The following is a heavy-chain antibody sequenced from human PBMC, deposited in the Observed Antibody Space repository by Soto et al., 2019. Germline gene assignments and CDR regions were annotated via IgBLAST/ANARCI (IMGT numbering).Heavy chain of an antibody. CDR2: ITASADTT. CDR1: AFTFRSYA. Sequence: EEQLLESGGGLVRPGGSLRLSCAASAFTFRSYAMSWVRQAPGKGLEWVSAITASADTTYYADSVKGRFTNSRDNSKNTLYLQMTSLRAEDTAVYYCPKVTPLSVFTSTSCLGAFEIWGQWTMVTVS. D-gene: IGHD2-2*01. J-gene: IGHJ3*02. V-gene: IGHV3-23*01. CDR3: PKVTPLSVFTSTSCLGAFEI.